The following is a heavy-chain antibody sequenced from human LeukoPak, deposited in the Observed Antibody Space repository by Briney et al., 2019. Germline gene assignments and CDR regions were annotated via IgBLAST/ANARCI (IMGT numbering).Heavy chain of an antibody. CDR1: GFTFSSYW. D-gene: IGHD4-17*01. CDR2: IYYSGST. Sequence: GSLRLSCAASGFTFSSYWMSWVRQAPGKGLEWIGSIYYSGSTYYNPSLKSRVTISVDTSKNQFSLKLSSVTAADTAVYYCAREGAAYGDYVRLHYWGQGTLVTVSS. CDR3: AREGAAYGDYVRLHY. V-gene: IGHV4-39*07. J-gene: IGHJ4*02.